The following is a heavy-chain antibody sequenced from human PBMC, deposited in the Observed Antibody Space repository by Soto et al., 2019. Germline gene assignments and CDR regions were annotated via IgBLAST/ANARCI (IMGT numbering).Heavy chain of an antibody. CDR3: ARGVERITIFGVVLDAFDI. D-gene: IGHD3-3*01. CDR1: GFTFSSYS. CDR2: ISSSSSYI. Sequence: ESGGGLVKPGGSLRLSCAASGFTFSSYSMNWVRQAPGKGLEWVSSISSSSSYIYYADSVKGRFTISRDNAKNSLYLQMNSLRAEDTAVYYCARGVERITIFGVVLDAFDIWGQGTMVTVSS. V-gene: IGHV3-21*01. J-gene: IGHJ3*02.